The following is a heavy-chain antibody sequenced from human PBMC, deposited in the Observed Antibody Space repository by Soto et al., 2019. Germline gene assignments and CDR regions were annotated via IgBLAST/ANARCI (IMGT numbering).Heavy chain of an antibody. CDR1: GFTFSDYA. J-gene: IGHJ4*02. Sequence: PEGSLRLSCVASGFTFSDYAMNWVRQAPGKGLEWLSSVSDSGRNTYYADSVNGRFTISRDNSKNTVYLQLNALGVEDTAVFYCEKDPSPSSESSGHPDYFDFWGQGALVNVSS. CDR3: EKDPSPSSESSGHPDYFDF. CDR2: VSDSGRNT. D-gene: IGHD3-22*01. V-gene: IGHV3-23*01.